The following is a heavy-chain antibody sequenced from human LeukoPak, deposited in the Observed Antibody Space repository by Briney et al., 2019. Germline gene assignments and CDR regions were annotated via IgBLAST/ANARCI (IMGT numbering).Heavy chain of an antibody. J-gene: IGHJ4*02. CDR1: GYTFTGYY. Sequence: ASVKVSCKASGYTFTGYYMHWVRQAPGQGLEWMGWINPYSGGTNYAQKFQGRVTMTRDTSISTAYMELSRLRSDDTAVYYCVRDRTKYCSSTSCPLDSWGQGTLVTVSS. V-gene: IGHV1-2*02. CDR2: INPYSGGT. D-gene: IGHD2-2*01. CDR3: VRDRTKYCSSTSCPLDS.